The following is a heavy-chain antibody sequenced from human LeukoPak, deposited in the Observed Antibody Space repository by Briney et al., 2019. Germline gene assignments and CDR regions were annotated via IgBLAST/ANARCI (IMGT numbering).Heavy chain of an antibody. V-gene: IGHV1-69*13. D-gene: IGHD6-6*01. J-gene: IGHJ4*02. Sequence: GATVKDSCKASGGTFSSYAISWVRQAPGQGLEWMGGIIPLFGTANYAQKFQGRVTITADESTSTAYMELSSLRSEDTAVYYCARDGYSSSSFTPFAYWGQGTLVTVSS. CDR3: ARDGYSSSSFTPFAY. CDR2: IIPLFGTA. CDR1: GGTFSSYA.